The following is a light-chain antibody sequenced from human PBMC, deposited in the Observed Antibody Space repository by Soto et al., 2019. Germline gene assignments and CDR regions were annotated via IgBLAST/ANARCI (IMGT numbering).Light chain of an antibody. J-gene: IGKJ1*01. CDR1: QSVSNNY. Sequence: EIVLTHYPGTLSLSPLDRGTLXCMASQSVSNNYLAWYQQKPGQAPRLLIYGASNRATGIPDRFSGSGSGTEFTLTISSLQSEDFAVYYCQQYDDWPPWTFGPGTKVDIK. CDR2: GAS. V-gene: IGKV3-20*01. CDR3: QQYDDWPPWT.